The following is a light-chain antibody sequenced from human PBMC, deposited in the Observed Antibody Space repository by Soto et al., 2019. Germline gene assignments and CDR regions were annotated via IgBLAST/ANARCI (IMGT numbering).Light chain of an antibody. CDR3: QQYNIWPLWT. J-gene: IGKJ1*01. CDR2: AAS. V-gene: IGKV3-15*01. CDR1: ESVTSS. Sequence: EIVITQSPATLSVSPGDRATLSCRASESVTSSLAWYQQKPGQPPRLLIYAASIRATDVPARFSGGGSETEFTLTISSLQSEDFAVYFCQQYNIWPLWTFGQGTKVDIK.